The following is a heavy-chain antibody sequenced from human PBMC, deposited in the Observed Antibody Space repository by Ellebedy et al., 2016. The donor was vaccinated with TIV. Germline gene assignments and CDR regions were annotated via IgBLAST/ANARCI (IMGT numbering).Heavy chain of an antibody. Sequence: AASVKVSCKASGDTFSSYAISWVRQAPGQGLEWMGRIIPILGIANYAQKFQGRVTITADKSTSTAYMELSSLRSEDTAVYYCARVVSGGYGSGSYYFDYWGQGTLVTVSS. CDR2: IIPILGIA. V-gene: IGHV1-69*04. D-gene: IGHD3-10*01. CDR3: ARVVSGGYGSGSYYFDY. J-gene: IGHJ4*02. CDR1: GDTFSSYA.